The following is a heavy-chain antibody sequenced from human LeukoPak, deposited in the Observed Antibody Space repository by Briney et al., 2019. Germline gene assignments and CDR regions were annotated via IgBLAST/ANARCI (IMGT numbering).Heavy chain of an antibody. CDR1: GYTFTGYY. V-gene: IGHV1-2*02. CDR2: INPNSGGT. J-gene: IGHJ5*02. CDR3: ASGGITIFGVVIIGWFDP. D-gene: IGHD3-3*01. Sequence: ASVKVSCKASGYTFTGYYMHSVREAPEQGLEWMGWINPNSGGTNYAQKFQGRVTMTRDTSISTAYMELSRLRSDDTVVYYCASGGITIFGVVIIGWFDPWGQGTLVTVSS.